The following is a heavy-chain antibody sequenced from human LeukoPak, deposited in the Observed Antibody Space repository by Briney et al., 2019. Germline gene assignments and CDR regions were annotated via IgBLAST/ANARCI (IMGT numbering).Heavy chain of an antibody. V-gene: IGHV3-11*04. CDR3: ARRIYGSGSYSLDY. J-gene: IGHJ4*02. CDR2: IRNSGGTI. D-gene: IGHD3-10*01. CDR1: GFIFSDYY. Sequence: GGSLRLSCAASGFIFSDYYMGWIRQPPGKGLEWVSYIRNSGGTIYYADSVKGRFTISRDDAKNSLYLQMNSLGAEDTAVYYCARRIYGSGSYSLDYWGQGTLVTVSS.